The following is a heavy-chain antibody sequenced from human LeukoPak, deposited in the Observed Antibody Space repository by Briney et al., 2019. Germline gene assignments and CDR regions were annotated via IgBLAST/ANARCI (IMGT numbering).Heavy chain of an antibody. CDR1: GFTFSSYS. CDR3: ARHDYGDYVDY. CDR2: ISSSSSTI. D-gene: IGHD4-17*01. J-gene: IGHJ4*02. V-gene: IGHV3-48*01. Sequence: PGGSLRLSCAASGFTFSSYSMNWVRQAPGKGLEWVSYISSSSSTIYYADSVKGRFTISRDNAKNSLYLQMSSLRAEDTAVYYCARHDYGDYVDYWGQGTLVTVSS.